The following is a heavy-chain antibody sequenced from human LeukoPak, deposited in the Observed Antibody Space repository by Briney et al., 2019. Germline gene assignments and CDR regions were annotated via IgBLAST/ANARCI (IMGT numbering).Heavy chain of an antibody. D-gene: IGHD1-26*01. CDR1: GYTFTGYH. CDR2: SNSNSGGT. Sequence: ASVKVSCKASGYTFTGYHIHWVRQAPGQGLEWMGWSNSNSGGTNSAQKFQGRVTMTRDTSISTAYMELSRLRSDDTAVYYCARHPYSGSYYFDYWGQGTLVTVSS. CDR3: ARHPYSGSYYFDY. V-gene: IGHV1-2*02. J-gene: IGHJ4*02.